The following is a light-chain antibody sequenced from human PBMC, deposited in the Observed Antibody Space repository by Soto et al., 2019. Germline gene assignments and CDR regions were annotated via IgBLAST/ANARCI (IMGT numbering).Light chain of an antibody. V-gene: IGLV1-44*01. J-gene: IGLJ1*01. Sequence: QSVLTQPPSASGTPGQRVTISCSGSSSSIGSNSVNWYQQLPRTAPKVLIYTNSQRPSGVPDRFSGSKSGTSASLAISGLQPEDEADYCCAAWDVSLNVYVFGTGTKLTVL. CDR1: SSSIGSNS. CDR3: AAWDVSLNVYV. CDR2: TNS.